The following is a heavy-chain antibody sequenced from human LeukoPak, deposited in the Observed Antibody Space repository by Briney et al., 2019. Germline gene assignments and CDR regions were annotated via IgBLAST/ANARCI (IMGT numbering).Heavy chain of an antibody. CDR2: IYTSGST. J-gene: IGHJ4*02. CDR3: AREPSSGWYYFDY. Sequence: ASETLSLTCTVSGGSISSYYWSWIRQPAGKGVEWIGRIYTSGSTNYNPSLKSRVTMSVDTSKNQFSLKLSSLTAADPAVYYCAREPSSGWYYFDYRGQGTLVTVSS. D-gene: IGHD6-19*01. V-gene: IGHV4-4*07. CDR1: GGSISSYY.